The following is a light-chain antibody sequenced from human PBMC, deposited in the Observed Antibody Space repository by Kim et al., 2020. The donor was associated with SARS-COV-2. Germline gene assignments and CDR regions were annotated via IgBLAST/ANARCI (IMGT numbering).Light chain of an antibody. V-gene: IGLV3-1*01. CDR1: KLGEKY. CDR2: QDT. J-gene: IGLJ2*01. CDR3: QTWDSITVV. Sequence: VSPGQTASITCSGDKLGEKYACWYQQKPGQSPVLVIYQDTKRPSGIPERFSGSNSGNTATLTISGTQAMDKADYYCQTWDSITVVFGGGTQLTVL.